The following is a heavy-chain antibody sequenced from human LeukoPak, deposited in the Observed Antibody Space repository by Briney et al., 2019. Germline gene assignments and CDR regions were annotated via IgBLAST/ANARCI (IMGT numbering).Heavy chain of an antibody. D-gene: IGHD5-18*01. CDR2: IYYSGTT. J-gene: IGHJ4*02. CDR1: GGSITSGSYY. CDR3: ARDLGQYSYIDS. V-gene: IGHV4-31*03. Sequence: SETLSLTCTVSGGSITSGSYYWSWIRQHPGKGLEWIGYIYYSGTTYYNPSLKSRVSISEDTSKNQFSLNLSSVTAADTAVYYCARDLGQYSYIDSWGQGTLITVSS.